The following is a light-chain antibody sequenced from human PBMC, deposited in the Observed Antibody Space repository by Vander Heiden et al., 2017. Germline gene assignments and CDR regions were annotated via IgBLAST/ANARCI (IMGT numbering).Light chain of an antibody. Sequence: DIVMTQTPLSLSVTPGEPASISCRSSQSLLHSSGQTYLDWYLQKPGQPPQPLIYGVSNRFSGVPDRFSGGGSGTDFTMKISRVAAEDVGVYCSMQRLPLYTFGQGTKLEIK. V-gene: IGKV2D-29*01. CDR1: QSLLHSSGQTY. CDR3: MQRLPLYT. CDR2: GVS. J-gene: IGKJ2*01.